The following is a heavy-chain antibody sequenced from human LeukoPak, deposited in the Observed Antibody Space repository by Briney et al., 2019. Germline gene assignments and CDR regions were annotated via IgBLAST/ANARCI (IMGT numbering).Heavy chain of an antibody. CDR3: AREPGYCSSTSCYANWFDL. J-gene: IGHJ5*02. CDR1: GYTFTSYG. Sequence: GASVKVSCKASGYTFTSYGISWVRQAPGQGLEWMGWISAYNGNTNYAQKLQGRVTMTTDTSTSTAYMELRSLRSDDTAVYYCAREPGYCSSTSCYANWFDLWGQGTLVTVSS. V-gene: IGHV1-18*01. D-gene: IGHD2-2*01. CDR2: ISAYNGNT.